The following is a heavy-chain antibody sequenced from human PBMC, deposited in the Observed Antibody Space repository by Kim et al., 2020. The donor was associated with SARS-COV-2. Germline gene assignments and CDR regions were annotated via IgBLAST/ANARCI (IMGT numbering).Heavy chain of an antibody. CDR3: ARVAVAGTSPFDP. CDR2: ISGYNGNT. J-gene: IGHJ5*02. Sequence: ASVKVSCKASGYTFTSYGISWVRQAPGQGLEWMGWISGYNGNTNYAQKLQGRVSMTTDTSTSTAYMELRSLRSDDTAVYYCARVAVAGTSPFDPWGQGTLVTVSS. D-gene: IGHD6-19*01. V-gene: IGHV1-18*01. CDR1: GYTFTSYG.